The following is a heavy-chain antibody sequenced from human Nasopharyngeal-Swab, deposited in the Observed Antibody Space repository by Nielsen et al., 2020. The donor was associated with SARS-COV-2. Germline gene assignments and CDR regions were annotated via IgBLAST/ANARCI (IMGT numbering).Heavy chain of an antibody. CDR1: GFTFGSYW. CDR3: TTDLHDYGDYDY. Sequence: GGSLRLSCAASGFTFGSYWMSWVRQAPGKGLEWVGRIKSKTDGGTTDYAAPVKGRFTISRDDSKNTLYLQMNSLKTEDTAVYYCTTDLHDYGDYDYWGQGTLVTVSS. D-gene: IGHD4-17*01. CDR2: IKSKTDGGTT. J-gene: IGHJ4*02. V-gene: IGHV3-15*01.